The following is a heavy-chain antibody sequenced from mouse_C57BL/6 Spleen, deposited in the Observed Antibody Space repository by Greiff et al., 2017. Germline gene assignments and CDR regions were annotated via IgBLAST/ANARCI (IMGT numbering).Heavy chain of an antibody. D-gene: IGHD1-1*01. CDR3: ARDQDYGSPAMDY. J-gene: IGHJ4*01. V-gene: IGHV5-4*01. CDR1: GFTFSSSA. CDR2: ISDGGSYT. Sequence: EVQLVESGGGLVKPGGSLKLSCAASGFTFSSSAMSWVRQTPEKRLEWVATISDGGSYTYYPDNVKGRFTISRDNAKNNLYLQMSHLKSEDTAMYYCARDQDYGSPAMDYWGQGTSVTVSS.